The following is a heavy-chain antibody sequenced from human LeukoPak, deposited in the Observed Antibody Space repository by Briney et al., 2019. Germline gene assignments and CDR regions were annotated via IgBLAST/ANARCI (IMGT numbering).Heavy chain of an antibody. J-gene: IGHJ6*02. D-gene: IGHD1-1*01. V-gene: IGHV5-51*01. CDR1: GSRFTSYC. Sequence: GGPLQISCQGSGSRFTSYCIGWVRPVRAKGLEWRGMSNPGNSDTRHSPSFQVQVTISADKSISTAYLQWSSLKASDTAMYYCATGGGTIYYGMDVWGQGTTVTVSS. CDR2: SNPGNSDT. CDR3: ATGGGTIYYGMDV.